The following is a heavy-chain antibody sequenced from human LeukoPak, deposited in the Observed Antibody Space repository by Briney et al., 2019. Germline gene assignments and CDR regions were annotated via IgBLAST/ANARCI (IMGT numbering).Heavy chain of an antibody. V-gene: IGHV1-46*01. Sequence: GASVKVSCKASGYTFTSYYMHWVRQAPGQGLEWMGIINPSGGSTSYAQKFQGRVTMTRDTSTSTVYMELSSLRSEDTAVYYCARVEEIAAAGNDAFDTWGQGTMVAVSS. D-gene: IGHD6-13*01. J-gene: IGHJ3*02. CDR1: GYTFTSYY. CDR2: INPSGGST. CDR3: ARVEEIAAAGNDAFDT.